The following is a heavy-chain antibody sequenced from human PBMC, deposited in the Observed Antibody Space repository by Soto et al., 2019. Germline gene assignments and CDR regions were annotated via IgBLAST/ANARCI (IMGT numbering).Heavy chain of an antibody. CDR2: IMGRGSGETV. V-gene: IGHV3-15*01. CDR3: TKGYSENSGYHGDDVYDV. J-gene: IGHJ3*01. CDR1: GFTFTNAW. D-gene: IGHD3-22*01. Sequence: GGSLRLSCAASGFTFTNAWMTWVRQAPGKGLEWVGRIMGRGSGETVHYAAPVKGRFTISRDDSKNTVYLQMNSLKTEGSALYFCTKGYSENSGYHGDDVYDVWGKGTMVTVSS.